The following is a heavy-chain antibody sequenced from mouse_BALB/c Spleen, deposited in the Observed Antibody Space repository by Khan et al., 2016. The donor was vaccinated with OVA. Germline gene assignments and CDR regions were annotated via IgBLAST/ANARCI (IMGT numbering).Heavy chain of an antibody. CDR2: INTETGVP. Sequence: QIQLVQSGPELKKPGETVKISCKASGYTFTDYSMHWVKQAPGKGLKWMGWINTETGVPTYADDFKGRFAFSLETSASTAYLQINNLKNDDTATYFCDRAGRATFAYWGQGTLVTVSA. D-gene: IGHD3-1*01. V-gene: IGHV9-2-1*01. CDR3: DRAGRATFAY. CDR1: GYTFTDYS. J-gene: IGHJ3*01.